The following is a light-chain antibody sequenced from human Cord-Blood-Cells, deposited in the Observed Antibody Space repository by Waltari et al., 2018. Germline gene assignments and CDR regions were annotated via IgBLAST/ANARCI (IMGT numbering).Light chain of an antibody. V-gene: IGKV1-39*01. J-gene: IGKJ3*01. Sequence: DIQMTQSPSSLSASVGDRVTITYRASQSMSSYLNWYQQNPGKAPKLLIYAASSLQSGVPSLFSGSGSGTDFTLTISSLQPEDFATYYCRQSYSTPLPIGPGTKVDIK. CDR2: AAS. CDR1: QSMSSY. CDR3: RQSYSTPLP.